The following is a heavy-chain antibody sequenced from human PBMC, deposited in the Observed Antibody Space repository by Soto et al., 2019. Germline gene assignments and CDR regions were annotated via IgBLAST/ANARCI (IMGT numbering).Heavy chain of an antibody. CDR3: AKWGLRRYSSGWYNWFDP. D-gene: IGHD6-19*01. CDR2: ISGSGGST. CDR1: GFTFSSYA. Sequence: GGSLRLSCAASGFTFSSYAMSWVRQAPGKGLEWVSAISGSGGSTYYADSVKGRSTISRDNSKNTLYLQMNSLRAEDTAVYYCAKWGLRRYSSGWYNWFDPWGQGTLVTVSS. V-gene: IGHV3-23*01. J-gene: IGHJ5*02.